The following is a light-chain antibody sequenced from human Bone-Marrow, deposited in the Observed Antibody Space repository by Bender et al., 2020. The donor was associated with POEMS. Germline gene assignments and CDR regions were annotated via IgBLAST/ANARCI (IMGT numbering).Light chain of an antibody. CDR1: SSDVGTYDL. V-gene: IGLV2-23*02. Sequence: QSALTQPASVSGSPGQSIIISCTGTSSDVGTYDLVSWYQQYPGKAPKLMIYDVSKRPSGVPDRFSGSKSGNTASLTISGLQAEDEADYYCCSYAASNTWLFGGGTKLTVL. CDR2: DVS. CDR3: CSYAASNTWL. J-gene: IGLJ3*02.